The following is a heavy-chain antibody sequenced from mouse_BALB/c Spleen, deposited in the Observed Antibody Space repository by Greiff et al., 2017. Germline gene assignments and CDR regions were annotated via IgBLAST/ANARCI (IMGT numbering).Heavy chain of an antibody. CDR2: IWSGGST. V-gene: IGHV2-4-1*01. Sequence: QVQLQQSGPGLVQPSQSLSITCTASGFALTSYGVYWVRQSPGKGLEWLGVIWSGGSTDYNAAFISRLSISKDNSKSKVFFKMNSMQADDTAIYYCARRRYGNYVFDYWGQGTTLTVSS. J-gene: IGHJ2*01. D-gene: IGHD2-10*02. CDR1: GFALTSYG. CDR3: ARRRYGNYVFDY.